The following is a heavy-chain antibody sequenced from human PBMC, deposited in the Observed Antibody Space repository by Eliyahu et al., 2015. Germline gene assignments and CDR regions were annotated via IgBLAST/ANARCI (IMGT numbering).Heavy chain of an antibody. J-gene: IGHJ3*01. D-gene: IGHD3-22*01. CDR1: XXXIRXGGYF. V-gene: IGHV4-31*03. CDR3: ARLTLIPMIVVISPDAFDL. CDR2: ISHSGST. Sequence: QVQLQESGPGLLKPSQTVSLTCXXXXXXIRXGGYFWTWIRQHPGKGLEWIGYISHSGSTYYNPSLKSRIIMSVQTSENQFSLKLTSVTAADTAVYYCARLTLIPMIVVISPDAFDLWGQGTMVTVSS.